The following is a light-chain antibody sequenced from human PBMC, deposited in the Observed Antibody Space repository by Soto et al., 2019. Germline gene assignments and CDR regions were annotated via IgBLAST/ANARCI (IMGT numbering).Light chain of an antibody. Sequence: QSVLTQPPSASGSPGQSVTISCTGTSSDVGGYNYVSWYQQHPGKAPKLMIYEVSNRPSGVSNRFSGSKSGNTASLTISGLQAEDEADYYCNSYTSSSTYVFGTGTKVTVL. CDR2: EVS. CDR3: NSYTSSSTYV. J-gene: IGLJ1*01. V-gene: IGLV2-14*01. CDR1: SSDVGGYNY.